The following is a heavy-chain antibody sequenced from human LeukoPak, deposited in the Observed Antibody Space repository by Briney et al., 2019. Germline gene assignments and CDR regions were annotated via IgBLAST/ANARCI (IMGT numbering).Heavy chain of an antibody. Sequence: SETLSLTCTVSGGSISSYYWSWIRQPAGKGLEWIGRIYTSGSTNYNPSLKSRVTMSVDTSKNQFSLKLSSVTAADTAVYYCARSDSSSRRGAFDIWGQGTMVTVSS. CDR3: ARSDSSSRRGAFDI. CDR2: IYTSGST. V-gene: IGHV4-4*07. CDR1: GGSISSYY. J-gene: IGHJ3*02. D-gene: IGHD6-13*01.